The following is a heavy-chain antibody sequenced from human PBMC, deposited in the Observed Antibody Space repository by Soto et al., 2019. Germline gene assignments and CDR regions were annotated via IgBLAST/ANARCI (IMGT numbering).Heavy chain of an antibody. J-gene: IGHJ6*03. CDR1: GGSISSYY. CDR2: IYYSGST. CDR3: ARERREIVVVVATNYYYYRAV. Sequence: SETLSLTCTVSGGSISSYYWSWIRQPPGKGLEWIGYIYYSGSTNYNPSLKSRVTISVDTSKNQFSLNLSSVTAADTAVYYCARERREIVVVVATNYYYYRAVWGKGTTVTVSS. V-gene: IGHV4-59*01. D-gene: IGHD2-15*01.